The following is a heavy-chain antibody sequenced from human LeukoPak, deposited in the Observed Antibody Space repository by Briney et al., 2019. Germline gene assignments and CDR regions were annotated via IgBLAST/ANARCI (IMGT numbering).Heavy chain of an antibody. Sequence: SETLSLTCTVSGGSISSGGYYWSWIRQPPGKGLEWIGYIYHSGSTYYNPSLKSRVTISVDRSKNQFSLKLSSVTAAGTAVYYCARVRYVDTAMVTGWYFDYWGQGTLVTVSS. D-gene: IGHD5-18*01. CDR1: GGSISSGGYY. V-gene: IGHV4-30-2*01. J-gene: IGHJ4*02. CDR2: IYHSGST. CDR3: ARVRYVDTAMVTGWYFDY.